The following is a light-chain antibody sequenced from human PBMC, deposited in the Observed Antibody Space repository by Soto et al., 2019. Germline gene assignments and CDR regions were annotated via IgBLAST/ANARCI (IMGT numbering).Light chain of an antibody. V-gene: IGKV1-5*03. CDR2: KAS. Sequence: DIQMTQSPSTLSASVGDRVTITCRASQTISSWLAWYQQKPGKAPKLLIYKASRLESGVPSRFTGGGYGTEFNLTISSMQPDDFATYYRQQYNSFWTFGQGTKVDIK. CDR1: QTISSW. J-gene: IGKJ1*01. CDR3: QQYNSFWT.